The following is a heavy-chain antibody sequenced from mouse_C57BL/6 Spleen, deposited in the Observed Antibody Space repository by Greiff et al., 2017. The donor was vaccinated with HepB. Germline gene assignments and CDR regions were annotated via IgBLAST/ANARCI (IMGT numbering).Heavy chain of an antibody. CDR1: GYSITSGYY. Sequence: VQLKESGPGLVKPSQSLSLTCSVTGYSITSGYYWNWIRQFPGNKLEWMGYISYDGSNNYNPSLKNRISITRDTSKNQFFLKLNSVTTEDTATYYCANLYYDYDAWFAYWGQGTLVTVSA. CDR3: ANLYYDYDAWFAY. V-gene: IGHV3-6*01. CDR2: ISYDGSN. J-gene: IGHJ3*01. D-gene: IGHD2-4*01.